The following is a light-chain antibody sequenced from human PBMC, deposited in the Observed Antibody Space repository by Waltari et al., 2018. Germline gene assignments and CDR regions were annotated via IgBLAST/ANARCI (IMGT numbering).Light chain of an antibody. Sequence: QSALTQPASVSGSPGPSLTISCTGTSSAVGGHTNVSWSQQHPGKPPTLMIYYVSNRPSGVSNRFSGSKSGNTASLTISGLQAEDEADYYCSSYTSSSTLEVVFGGGTKLTVL. CDR3: SSYTSSSTLEVV. CDR1: SSAVGGHTN. J-gene: IGLJ2*01. CDR2: YVS. V-gene: IGLV2-14*03.